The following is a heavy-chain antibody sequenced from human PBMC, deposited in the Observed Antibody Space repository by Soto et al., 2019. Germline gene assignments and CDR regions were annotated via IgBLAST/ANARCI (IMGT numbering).Heavy chain of an antibody. CDR2: IIPILGIA. J-gene: IGHJ6*02. Sequence: GASVKVSCKASGGTFSSYTISWVRQAPGQGLEWMGRIIPILGIANYAQKFQGRVTITADKSTSTAYMELSSLRSEDTAVYYCASTSIAVAGAYGMDVWGQGTTVTVSS. D-gene: IGHD6-19*01. V-gene: IGHV1-69*02. CDR1: GGTFSSYT. CDR3: ASTSIAVAGAYGMDV.